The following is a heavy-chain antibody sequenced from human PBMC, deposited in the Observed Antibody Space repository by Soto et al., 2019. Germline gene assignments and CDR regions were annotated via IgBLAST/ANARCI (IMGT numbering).Heavy chain of an antibody. CDR3: XXRYGDGFDY. J-gene: IGHJ4*02. CDR1: GFTFSSYG. D-gene: IGHD4-17*01. V-gene: IGHV3-33*01. CDR2: IWYDGSNK. Sequence: QVQLVESGGGVVQPGRSLRLSCAASGFTFSSYGMHWVRQAPGKGLEWVAVIWYDGSNKYYADSVKGRFTISRDNSKXXXXXXXXXXXXXXXXVXXXXXRYGDGFDYWGQGTLVTVSS.